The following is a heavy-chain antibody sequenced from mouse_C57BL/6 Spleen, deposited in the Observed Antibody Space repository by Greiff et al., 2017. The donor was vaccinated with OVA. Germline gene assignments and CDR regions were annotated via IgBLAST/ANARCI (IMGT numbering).Heavy chain of an antibody. Sequence: VQLQQSGAELVRPGASVKLSCTASGFNIKDDYMHWVKQRPEQGLEWIGWIDPENGDTEYASKFQGKATITADTSSNTAYLQLSSLTSEDTAVYYCTKGEGSSPLDYWGQGTTLTVSS. V-gene: IGHV14-4*01. J-gene: IGHJ2*01. CDR2: IDPENGDT. CDR3: TKGEGSSPLDY. D-gene: IGHD1-1*01. CDR1: GFNIKDDY.